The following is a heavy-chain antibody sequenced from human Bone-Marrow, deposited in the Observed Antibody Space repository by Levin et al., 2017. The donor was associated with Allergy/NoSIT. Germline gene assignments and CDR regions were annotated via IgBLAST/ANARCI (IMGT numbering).Heavy chain of an antibody. CDR2: FDPEDGET. J-gene: IGHJ4*02. D-gene: IGHD3-3*01. Sequence: GASVKVSCKVSGYTLNEMSIHWVRQAPVKGLEWMGGFDPEDGETIYAQKFQGRVTMSEDTSAHTAYMELNSLRSEDTAVYFCAASTLFGAVTEFDYWGQGTLVTVSS. CDR1: GYTLNEMS. V-gene: IGHV1-24*01. CDR3: AASTLFGAVTEFDY.